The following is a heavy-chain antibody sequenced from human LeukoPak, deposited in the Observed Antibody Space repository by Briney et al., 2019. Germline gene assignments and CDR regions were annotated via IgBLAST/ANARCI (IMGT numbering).Heavy chain of an antibody. D-gene: IGHD6-13*01. J-gene: IGHJ6*02. V-gene: IGHV4-39*07. CDR3: ARDGRGSSWSHYYYYGMDV. CDR2: IYYSGST. CDR1: GGSISSSSYY. Sequence: PSETLSLTCTVSGGSISSSSYYWGWIRQPPGKGLEWIGSIYYSGSTYYNPSLKSRVTISVDTSKNQFSLKLSSVTAADTAVYYCARDGRGSSWSHYYYYGMDVWGQGTTVTVSS.